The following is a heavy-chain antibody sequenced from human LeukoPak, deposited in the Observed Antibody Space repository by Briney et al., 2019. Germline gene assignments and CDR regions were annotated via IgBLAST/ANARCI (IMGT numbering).Heavy chain of an antibody. Sequence: SETLSFTCLVSGDSINNYYWNWIRQPPGKGLEYIGWIHYSGSTDYNPSLKSRVTISLDRSKRQLSLNLRSVTTADTAVYYCARWGYFDSSGYFVAEYRGQGTLVTVSS. CDR1: GDSINNYY. J-gene: IGHJ4*02. CDR2: IHYSGST. V-gene: IGHV4-59*01. D-gene: IGHD3-22*01. CDR3: ARWGYFDSSGYFVAEY.